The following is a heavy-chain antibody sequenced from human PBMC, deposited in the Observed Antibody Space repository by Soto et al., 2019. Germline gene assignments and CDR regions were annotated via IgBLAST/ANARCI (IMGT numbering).Heavy chain of an antibody. D-gene: IGHD3-9*01. J-gene: IGHJ6*02. CDR2: ISYDGSNK. Sequence: GGSLRLSCAASGFTFSSYGMHWVRQAPGKGLERVAVISYDGSNKYYADSVKGRFTISRDNSKNTLYLQMNSLRAEDTAVYYCAKESYDILTGYSYGMDVWGQGTTVTVSS. CDR3: AKESYDILTGYSYGMDV. V-gene: IGHV3-30*18. CDR1: GFTFSSYG.